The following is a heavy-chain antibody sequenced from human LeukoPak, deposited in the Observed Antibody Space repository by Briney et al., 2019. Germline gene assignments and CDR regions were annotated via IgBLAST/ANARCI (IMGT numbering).Heavy chain of an antibody. D-gene: IGHD2-21*02. J-gene: IGHJ3*02. CDR3: ASAVPLAYCGGDCYRHAFDI. Sequence: SVKVSCEASGGTFSSYAISWVRQAPGQGLEWMGGIIPIFGTANYAQKFQGRVTITADESTSTAYMELSSLRSEDTAVYYCASAVPLAYCGGDCYRHAFDIWGQGTMVTVSS. CDR2: IIPIFGTA. V-gene: IGHV1-69*01. CDR1: GGTFSSYA.